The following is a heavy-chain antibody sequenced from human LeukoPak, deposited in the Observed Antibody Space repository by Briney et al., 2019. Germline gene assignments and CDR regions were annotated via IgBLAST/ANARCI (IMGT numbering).Heavy chain of an antibody. J-gene: IGHJ3*02. Sequence: GESLPISFKGSGYSFASYWIGLVRQMPGKGLEWMGIIYPGDSDTRYSPSFQGQVTISADKSISTAYLQWSSLKASDTAMYYCARQVVPAALQGAFDIWGQGTMVTVST. CDR1: GYSFASYW. V-gene: IGHV5-51*01. D-gene: IGHD2-2*01. CDR3: ARQVVPAALQGAFDI. CDR2: IYPGDSDT.